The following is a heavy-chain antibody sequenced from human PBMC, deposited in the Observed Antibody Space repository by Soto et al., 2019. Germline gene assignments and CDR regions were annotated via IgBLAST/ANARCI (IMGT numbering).Heavy chain of an antibody. Sequence: GGSLRLSCAASGFPFQTYAMSWVRQAPGKGLEWVSSLTHSGDRIHYRDSVKGRFTISRDNSQNTLYLQMNSVRVDDTAIYYCAKVGEAASWDMWFDSWGQGTLVTVSS. CDR1: GFPFQTYA. V-gene: IGHV3-23*01. D-gene: IGHD4-17*01. CDR2: LTHSGDRI. J-gene: IGHJ5*01. CDR3: AKVGEAASWDMWFDS.